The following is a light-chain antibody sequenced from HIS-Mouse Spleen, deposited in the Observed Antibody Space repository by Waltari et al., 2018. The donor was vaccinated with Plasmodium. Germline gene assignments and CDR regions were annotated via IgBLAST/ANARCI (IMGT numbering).Light chain of an antibody. V-gene: IGLV1-44*01. CDR3: AAWDDSLNGRV. CDR2: SNN. J-gene: IGLJ3*02. CDR1: SSNIGSNT. Sequence: QSVLTQPPSASGTPGQRVTISCSGSSSNIGSNTVNWYQQLPGTAPKLLIYSNNPLPSGVPDRFSGSKSGTSASLAISGLQSEDEADYYCAAWDDSLNGRVFGGGTKLTVL.